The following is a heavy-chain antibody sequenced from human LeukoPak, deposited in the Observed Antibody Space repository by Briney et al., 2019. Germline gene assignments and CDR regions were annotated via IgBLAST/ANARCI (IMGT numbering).Heavy chain of an antibody. CDR2: IDTAGAT. Sequence: GGSLRLSCAASGFTFSAFDMHWVRQVTGKRLEWVSGIDTAGATYYPGSVKGRFTISRDNSKNTLYLQMNSLRAEDTAVYYCARESTSWYFDLWGRGTLVTVSS. V-gene: IGHV3-13*01. J-gene: IGHJ2*01. CDR3: ARESTSWYFDL. D-gene: IGHD2-2*01. CDR1: GFTFSAFD.